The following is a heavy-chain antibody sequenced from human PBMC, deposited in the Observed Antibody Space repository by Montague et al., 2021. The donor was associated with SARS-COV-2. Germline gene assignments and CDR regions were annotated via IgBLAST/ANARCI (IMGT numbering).Heavy chain of an antibody. V-gene: IGHV4-39*07. D-gene: IGHD6-13*01. J-gene: IGHJ6*02. Sequence: SETLSLTCTVSGGSISSSSYYWGWIRQPPGKGPEWIGSIYYSGSTYYNPSLKGRVTISVDTSKNQFSLKLSSVTAADTAVYYCARVGRQQLVRLSGMDVWGQGTTVTVSS. CDR3: ARVGRQQLVRLSGMDV. CDR2: IYYSGST. CDR1: GGSISSSSYY.